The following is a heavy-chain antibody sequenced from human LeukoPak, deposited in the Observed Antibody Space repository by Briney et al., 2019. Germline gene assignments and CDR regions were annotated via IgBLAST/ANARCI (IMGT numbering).Heavy chain of an antibody. Sequence: PGRSLRLSCAVSGFTFSSFGMHWVRQAPGKGLEWLAVISYDGSNKYYADSVKGRFTISRDNSKNTLYLQMNSLRAEDTAVYYCARDQELYYFDYWGQGTLVTVSS. D-gene: IGHD1-26*01. CDR2: ISYDGSNK. CDR3: ARDQELYYFDY. CDR1: GFTFSSFG. J-gene: IGHJ4*02. V-gene: IGHV3-30*03.